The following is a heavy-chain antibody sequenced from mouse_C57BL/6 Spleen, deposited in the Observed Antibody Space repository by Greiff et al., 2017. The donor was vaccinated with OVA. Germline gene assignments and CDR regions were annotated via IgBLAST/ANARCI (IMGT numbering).Heavy chain of an antibody. CDR3: ALDSSGTGYFDY. Sequence: QVQLQQPGAELVKPGASVKLSCKASGYTFTSYWMHWVKQRPGRGLEWIGRIDPNSGGTKYNEKFKSKATLTGEEPSSTAYMQLSSLTSEDSAVYYCALDSSGTGYFDYWGQGTTLTVSS. CDR1: GYTFTSYW. D-gene: IGHD3-2*02. J-gene: IGHJ2*01. V-gene: IGHV1-72*01. CDR2: IDPNSGGT.